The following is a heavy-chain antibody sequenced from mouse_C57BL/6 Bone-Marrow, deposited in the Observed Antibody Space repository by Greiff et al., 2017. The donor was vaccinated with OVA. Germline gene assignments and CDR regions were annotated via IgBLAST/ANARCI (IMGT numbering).Heavy chain of an antibody. D-gene: IGHD1-1*01. J-gene: IGHJ2*01. CDR2: ISSGGSYT. Sequence: EVQLVESGGDLVKPGGSLKLSCAASGFTFSSYGMSWVRQTPDKRLEWVATISSGGSYTYYPDSVKGRFTISRDNANNTLYLQMSSLKSEDTAMYYCARHYYGSSDYWGQGTTLTVSS. CDR3: ARHYYGSSDY. V-gene: IGHV5-6*01. CDR1: GFTFSSYG.